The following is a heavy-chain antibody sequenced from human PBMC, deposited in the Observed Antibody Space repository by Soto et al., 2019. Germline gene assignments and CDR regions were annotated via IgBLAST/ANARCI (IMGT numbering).Heavy chain of an antibody. J-gene: IGHJ5*02. Sequence: GGSLRLSCAASGFTFSSSAMQWIRQTPGQGLEWVSDIGDSGSYIHYADSVQGRFTISRDNAKNSLYLQMNSLTVEDTAVYYCAKGTRYCSGGSCLADSWGQGTLVTVSS. CDR3: AKGTRYCSGGSCLADS. V-gene: IGHV3-21*06. CDR1: GFTFSSSA. D-gene: IGHD2-15*01. CDR2: IGDSGSYI.